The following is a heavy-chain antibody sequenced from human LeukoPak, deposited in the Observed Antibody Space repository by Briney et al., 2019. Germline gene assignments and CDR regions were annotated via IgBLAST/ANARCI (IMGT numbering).Heavy chain of an antibody. CDR1: GGSITSSSYY. D-gene: IGHD5-24*01. CDR2: IYYSGST. V-gene: IGHV4-39*01. J-gene: IGHJ6*03. Sequence: SETLSLTCTVSGGSITSSSYYWGWIRQPPGKGLEWIGSIYYSGSTYYNPSVKSRVTISVDTSKNQFSLKLSSVTAADTAVYYCARGRRDGYTLYYMDVWAKGTTVTNSS. CDR3: ARGRRDGYTLYYMDV.